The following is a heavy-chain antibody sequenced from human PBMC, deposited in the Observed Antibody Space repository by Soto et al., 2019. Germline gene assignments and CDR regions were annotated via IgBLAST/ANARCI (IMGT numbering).Heavy chain of an antibody. CDR2: MGSSGGST. Sequence: DVQLLESGGGLVQPGGSLRLSCAASGFTFSTYAMSWVRQAPGKGLEWVSGMGSSGGSTYYADSVQGRFTISRDNSKSTLYLQMNSLRVEDTAVYYCALGRQLVLDYWGQGTLVTVSS. J-gene: IGHJ4*02. CDR3: ALGRQLVLDY. D-gene: IGHD6-6*01. V-gene: IGHV3-23*01. CDR1: GFTFSTYA.